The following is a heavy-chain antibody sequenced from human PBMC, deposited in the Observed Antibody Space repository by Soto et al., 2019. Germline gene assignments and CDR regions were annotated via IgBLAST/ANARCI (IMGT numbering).Heavy chain of an antibody. CDR1: GFTVSSNY. CDR2: IYSGGST. Sequence: EVQLVESGGGLIQPGGSLRLSCAASGFTVSSNYMSWVRQAPGKGLEWVSVIYSGGSTYYADSVKGRFTISRDNSKNTLYRQMNSLRAEDTAVYYCARDRVESGYPEYFQFWGQGTLVTVSS. J-gene: IGHJ1*01. V-gene: IGHV3-53*01. D-gene: IGHD3-22*01. CDR3: ARDRVESGYPEYFQF.